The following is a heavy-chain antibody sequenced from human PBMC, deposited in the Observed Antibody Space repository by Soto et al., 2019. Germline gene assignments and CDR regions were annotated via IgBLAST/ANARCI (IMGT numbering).Heavy chain of an antibody. CDR3: ARDHDPTIFGVVITPTFDY. Sequence: GGSLRLSCAASGFTFSTYGMHWVRQAPGKGLEWVAVIWYDETNKYYADSVKGRFTISRDNSKNTWYLEMNSLRAEDTAVYYCARDHDPTIFGVVITPTFDYWGQGTLVTVSS. J-gene: IGHJ4*02. V-gene: IGHV3-33*01. CDR2: IWYDETNK. D-gene: IGHD3-3*01. CDR1: GFTFSTYG.